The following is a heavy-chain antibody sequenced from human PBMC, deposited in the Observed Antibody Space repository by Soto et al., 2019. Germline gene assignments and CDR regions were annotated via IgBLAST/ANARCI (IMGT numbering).Heavy chain of an antibody. J-gene: IGHJ5*02. CDR2: IDGHNGNT. D-gene: IGHD2-2*01. Sequence: ASVKVSCKASGYIFTSYGISWVRQAPGQGLGWMGWIDGHNGNTKYAQKVQERVTLTTDTSTSTAYMELRSLRSDDTAMYYCARVGDIVVVGPWFDPWGQGTLVTVSS. CDR3: ARVGDIVVVGPWFDP. CDR1: GYIFTSYG. V-gene: IGHV1-18*01.